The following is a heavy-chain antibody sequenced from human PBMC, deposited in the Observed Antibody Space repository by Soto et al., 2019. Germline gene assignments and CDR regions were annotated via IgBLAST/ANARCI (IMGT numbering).Heavy chain of an antibody. D-gene: IGHD5-18*01. CDR3: AKGNPRDTDMASFDY. Sequence: EVQLLESGGGLVQPGGSLRLSCAASGFTFSSYAMSWVRHAPGKGLEWVSAISGSGGSTYYADSVKGRFTISRDNSKNPLYLQMNSLRAEDTAVYYCAKGNPRDTDMASFDYWGQGTLVTVSS. J-gene: IGHJ4*02. CDR2: ISGSGGST. V-gene: IGHV3-23*01. CDR1: GFTFSSYA.